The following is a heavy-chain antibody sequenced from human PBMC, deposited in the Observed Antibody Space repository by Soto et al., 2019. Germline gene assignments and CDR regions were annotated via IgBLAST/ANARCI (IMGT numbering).Heavy chain of an antibody. Sequence: QVQLVQSGAEVKKPGASVKASCKASGYTFTTSPIHWVRQAPGQRLEWMGWFNAANGNAKYSQKFQGRVTITRDTPASTAYMELSGLRSEDTAVYYCASPSPLCAGDAGGCEFQHWGQGTLVTVSS. J-gene: IGHJ1*01. D-gene: IGHD2-21*02. CDR1: GYTFTTSP. V-gene: IGHV1-3*01. CDR2: FNAANGNA. CDR3: ASPSPLCAGDAGGCEFQH.